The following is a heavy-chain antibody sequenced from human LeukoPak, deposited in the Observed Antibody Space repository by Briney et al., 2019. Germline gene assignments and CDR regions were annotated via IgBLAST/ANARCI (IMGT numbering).Heavy chain of an antibody. J-gene: IGHJ4*02. Sequence: AGGSLRLSCAASGFTLSSYAMSWVRQAPGKGLEWVSAISVSGNTYHAHSVKGRFTISSDSSKNTLYLQMNRLRAEDAAVYYCAKAPVTTCSGAYCYPFDYWGQGTLVTVSS. D-gene: IGHD2-21*01. CDR3: AKAPVTTCSGAYCYPFDY. CDR2: ISVSGNT. V-gene: IGHV3-23*01. CDR1: GFTLSSYA.